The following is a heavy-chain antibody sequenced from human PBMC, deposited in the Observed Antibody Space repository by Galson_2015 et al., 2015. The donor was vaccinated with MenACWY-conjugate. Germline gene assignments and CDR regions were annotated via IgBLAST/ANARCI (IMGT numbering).Heavy chain of an antibody. CDR1: GYTFTDYY. J-gene: IGHJ5*02. V-gene: IGHV1-69-2*01. Sequence: VKVSCKVSGYTFTDYYIHWVQQAPGKGLEWMGLVDPEDHKTTYAEKFQGRITITADTSTDTTYMQLHSLRSEDTAVYYCVSDRGVPATFERGDWFAPWGRGTLVTVSS. D-gene: IGHD1-1*01. CDR2: VDPEDHKT. CDR3: VSDRGVPATFERGDWFAP.